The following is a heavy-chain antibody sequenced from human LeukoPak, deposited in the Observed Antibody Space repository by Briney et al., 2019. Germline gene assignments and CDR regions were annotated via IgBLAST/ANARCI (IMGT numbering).Heavy chain of an antibody. CDR3: ARDLSTMIPFDY. CDR1: GGSISRYY. Sequence: ETLSLTCTVSGGSISRYYWSWIRQPPGKGLEWVSSISSSSSYIYYADSVKGRFTISRDNAKNSLYLQMNSLRAEDTAVYYCARDLSTMIPFDYWGQGTLVTVSS. D-gene: IGHD3-22*01. J-gene: IGHJ4*02. CDR2: ISSSSSYI. V-gene: IGHV3-21*01.